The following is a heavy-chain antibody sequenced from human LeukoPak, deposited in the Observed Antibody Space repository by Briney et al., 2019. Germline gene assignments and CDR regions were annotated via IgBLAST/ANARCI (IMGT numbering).Heavy chain of an antibody. CDR2: ISYDGSNK. Sequence: GGSLRLSCAASGFTFSSYGMHWVRQAPGKGLEWVAVISYDGSNKYYADSVKGRFTISRDNSKNTLYLQMNSPRAEDTAVYYCAKVQRQWLVLDAFDIWGQGKMVTVSS. D-gene: IGHD6-19*01. CDR1: GFTFSSYG. V-gene: IGHV3-30*18. J-gene: IGHJ3*02. CDR3: AKVQRQWLVLDAFDI.